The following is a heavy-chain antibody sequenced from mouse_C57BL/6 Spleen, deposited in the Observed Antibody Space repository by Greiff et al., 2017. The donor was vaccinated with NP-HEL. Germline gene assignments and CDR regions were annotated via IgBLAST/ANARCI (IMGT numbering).Heavy chain of an antibody. CDR2: ISNGGGST. Sequence: EVQVVESGGGLVQPGGSLKLSCAASGFTFSDYYMYWVRQTPEKRLEWVAYISNGGGSTYYPDTVKGRFTISRDNAKNTLYLQMSRLKSEDTAMYYCARGYYEYYAMDYWGQGTSVTVSS. D-gene: IGHD2-3*01. V-gene: IGHV5-12*01. J-gene: IGHJ4*01. CDR3: ARGYYEYYAMDY. CDR1: GFTFSDYY.